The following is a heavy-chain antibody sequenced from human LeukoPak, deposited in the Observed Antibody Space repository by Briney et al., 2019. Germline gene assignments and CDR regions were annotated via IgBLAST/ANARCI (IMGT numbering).Heavy chain of an antibody. CDR3: AKDRLSYGDYVPDY. CDR1: GFTFSSYG. J-gene: IGHJ4*02. D-gene: IGHD4-17*01. Sequence: GRSLRLSCAASGFTFSSYGMHWVRQAPGKGLEWVAVISYDGSNKYYADSVKGRFTISRDNSKNTLYLQMNSLRAEDTAVYYCAKDRLSYGDYVPDYWGQGTLVTVSS. V-gene: IGHV3-30*18. CDR2: ISYDGSNK.